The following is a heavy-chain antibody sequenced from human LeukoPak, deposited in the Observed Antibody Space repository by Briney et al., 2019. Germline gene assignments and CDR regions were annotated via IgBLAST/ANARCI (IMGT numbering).Heavy chain of an antibody. D-gene: IGHD1-26*01. J-gene: IGHJ4*02. V-gene: IGHV3-74*01. CDR2: PNSDGSTT. CDR1: GFTFSSYQ. Sequence: PAVNLRFYCAAPGFTFSSYQMHRLPQAPGQGWIGVSGPNSDGSTTAYADSVKGRFTISRDNAKNTLYLQMNRLRAQDTAVYYCATNIVGPTLDYWGQGTLVTVSS. CDR3: ATNIVGPTLDY.